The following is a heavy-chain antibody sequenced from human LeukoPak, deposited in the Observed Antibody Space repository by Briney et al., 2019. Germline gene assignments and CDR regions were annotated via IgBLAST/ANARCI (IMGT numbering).Heavy chain of an antibody. CDR2: IYYSGST. CDR1: GGSISSYC. D-gene: IGHD3-9*01. J-gene: IGHJ3*02. V-gene: IGHV4-59*01. Sequence: SETLSLTCTVSGGSISSYCWSWIRQPPGKGLEWIGYIYYSGSTNYNPSLTSRVTISVDTSKNQFSLKLSYVNAADTAVYYCARARKLRYFDWLSTTSRDSFDIWGQGTMVTVSS. CDR3: ARARKLRYFDWLSTTSRDSFDI.